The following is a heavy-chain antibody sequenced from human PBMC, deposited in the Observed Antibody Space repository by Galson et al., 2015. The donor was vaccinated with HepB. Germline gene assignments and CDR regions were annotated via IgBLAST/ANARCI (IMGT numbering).Heavy chain of an antibody. CDR3: ARAAARGFRFGGN. CDR1: GYTFTSYA. D-gene: IGHD3-16*01. CDR2: INTNTGNP. J-gene: IGHJ4*02. Sequence: SVKVSCKASGYTFTSYAMNWVRQAPGQGLEWMGWINTNTGNPTYAQSFTGRFVLSLDTSVSTAYLQISSLKAEDTAVYYCARAAARGFRFGGNWGQGTLVTVSS. V-gene: IGHV7-4-1*02.